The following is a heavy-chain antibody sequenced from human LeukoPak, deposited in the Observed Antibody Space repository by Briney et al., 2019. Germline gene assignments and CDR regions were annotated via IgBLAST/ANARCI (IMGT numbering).Heavy chain of an antibody. J-gene: IGHJ4*02. CDR1: GDSVSSNSAS. D-gene: IGHD6-19*01. Sequence: SQTLSLTCAIAGDSVSSNSASWNWIRRSPSRGLEWLGRTYYRSKWYNDYAGSLKSRITINPDTSKNQFSLQLNSVTPEDTAVYYCARHYSSDWSFDYWGQGTLVTVSS. CDR3: ARHYSSDWSFDY. CDR2: TYYRSKWYN. V-gene: IGHV6-1*01.